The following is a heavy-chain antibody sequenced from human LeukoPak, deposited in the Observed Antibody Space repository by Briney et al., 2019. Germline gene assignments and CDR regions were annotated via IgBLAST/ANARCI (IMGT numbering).Heavy chain of an antibody. Sequence: SQTLSLTCTVSGGSISSGGYYWSWIRQHPGKGLEWIGYIYYSGSTYYNPSLKSRVTISVDTSKNQFSLKLSSVTAVDTAVYYCARDRPWGTSDSYGMDFWGQGTTVTVSS. CDR2: IYYSGST. D-gene: IGHD3-16*01. V-gene: IGHV4-31*03. CDR1: GGSISSGGYY. CDR3: ARDRPWGTSDSYGMDF. J-gene: IGHJ6*02.